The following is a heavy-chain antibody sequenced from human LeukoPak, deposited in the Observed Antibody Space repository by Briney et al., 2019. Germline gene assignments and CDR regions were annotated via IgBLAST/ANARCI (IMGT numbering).Heavy chain of an antibody. J-gene: IGHJ4*02. Sequence: GESLKISCKGSGYIFTSYWIGWVRQMPGKRLEWMGIIFPHDSDTRYSPSFQGQVTISADKSISTAYLQWNSLKASDTAMYYCARSGLLDYWGQGTLVTVSS. CDR3: ARSGLLDY. CDR1: GYIFTSYW. CDR2: IFPHDSDT. D-gene: IGHD3/OR15-3a*01. V-gene: IGHV5-51*01.